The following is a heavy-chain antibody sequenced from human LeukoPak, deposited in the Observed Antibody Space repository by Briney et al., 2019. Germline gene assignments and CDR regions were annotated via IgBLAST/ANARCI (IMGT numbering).Heavy chain of an antibody. Sequence: ASVKVSCKASGYTFTGYYMHWVRQAPGQGLEWMGWINPNSGGTNYAQKFQGRVTMTRDTSTSTAYMELSRLRSDDTAVYYCASQVAATRPGDYYYMDVWGKGTTVTVSS. CDR1: GYTFTGYY. V-gene: IGHV1-2*02. CDR2: INPNSGGT. D-gene: IGHD2-15*01. J-gene: IGHJ6*03. CDR3: ASQVAATRPGDYYYMDV.